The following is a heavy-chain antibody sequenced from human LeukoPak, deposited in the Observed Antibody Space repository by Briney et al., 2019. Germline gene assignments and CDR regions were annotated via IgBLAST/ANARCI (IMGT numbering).Heavy chain of an antibody. CDR1: GGTFSSYA. CDR3: ARVSLRFGEFSFDP. D-gene: IGHD3-10*01. J-gene: IGHJ5*02. CDR2: IIPILGIA. V-gene: IGHV1-69*04. Sequence: SVKVSCKASGGTFSSYAISWVRQAPGQGLEWMGRIIPILGIANYAQKFQGRVTITADKSTSTAYMELSSLGSEDTAVYYCARVSLRFGEFSFDPWGQGTLVTVSS.